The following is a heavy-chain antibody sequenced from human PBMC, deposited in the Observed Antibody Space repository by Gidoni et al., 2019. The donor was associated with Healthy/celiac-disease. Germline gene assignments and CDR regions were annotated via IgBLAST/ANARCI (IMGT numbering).Heavy chain of an antibody. Sequence: QMQLVQSGPEVKKPGTSVKVSCKASGFNFTSSAVPWVRQARGQRLEWIGWIVVGSGNTNYAQKLQERVTITRDMSTSTAYMELSSLRSEDTAVYYCAANYYDTSGYYYDIYYFDYWGQGTLVTVSS. D-gene: IGHD3-22*01. CDR3: AANYYDTSGYYYDIYYFDY. CDR2: IVVGSGNT. V-gene: IGHV1-58*01. J-gene: IGHJ4*02. CDR1: GFNFTSSA.